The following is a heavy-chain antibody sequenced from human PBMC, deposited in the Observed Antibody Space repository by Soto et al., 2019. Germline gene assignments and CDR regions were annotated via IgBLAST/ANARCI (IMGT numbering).Heavy chain of an antibody. V-gene: IGHV3-30*18. J-gene: IGHJ3*02. D-gene: IGHD3-22*01. CDR1: GLTFSAYG. Sequence: HPWWSMELSCASSGLTFSAYGMHWVRKAQGKGLEGVAVISYDGSDKYYADSVKGRFSISRDNSKNTVSLQVNSLRAEDTAVYYCAKDISPGRGFYDNIGAFDIWGQGTMVTVSS. CDR2: ISYDGSDK. CDR3: AKDISPGRGFYDNIGAFDI.